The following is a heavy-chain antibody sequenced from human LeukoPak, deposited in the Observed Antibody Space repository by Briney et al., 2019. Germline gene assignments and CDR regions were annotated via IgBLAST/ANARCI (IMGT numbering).Heavy chain of an antibody. CDR3: ARDGSDCSSTSCPSSYYYYYMDV. Sequence: GGSLRLSCAASAFTFSSYWMHWVRQAPGKGLEWVSYISSSSSTIYYADSVKGRFTISRDNAKNSLYLQMNSLRAEDTAVYYCARDGSDCSSTSCPSSYYYYYMDVWGKGTTVTVSS. D-gene: IGHD2-2*01. J-gene: IGHJ6*03. CDR1: AFTFSSYW. CDR2: ISSSSSTI. V-gene: IGHV3-48*01.